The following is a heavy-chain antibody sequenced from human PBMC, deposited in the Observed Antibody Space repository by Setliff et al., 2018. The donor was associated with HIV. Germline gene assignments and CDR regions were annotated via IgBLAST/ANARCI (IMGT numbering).Heavy chain of an antibody. Sequence: PGESLKISCLGSGYNFVDYSIAWVRQVPGKGLEWMGIIYPVDSETRYSPSFQGQVTISADKSINTAYLQWTTLKASDSAMYYCARPRGNDYAGSGFDNWGQGTLVTSPQ. CDR1: GYNFVDYS. V-gene: IGHV5-51*01. CDR3: ARPRGNDYAGSGFDN. CDR2: IYPVDSET. D-gene: IGHD2-2*01. J-gene: IGHJ4*02.